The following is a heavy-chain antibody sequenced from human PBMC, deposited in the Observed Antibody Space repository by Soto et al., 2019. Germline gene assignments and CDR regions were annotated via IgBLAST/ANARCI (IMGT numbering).Heavy chain of an antibody. Sequence: EVQLLESGGGLVQPGGSLRLSCGASGFTFSVNAMTWVRQAPGKGLEWVSSISDDGDSTYYADSVKGRFTISRDNSKNTLFLQMSSLGAEDTAVYYCAKSLSTAVNYGLDVWGQGTSVTVSS. D-gene: IGHD2-2*01. V-gene: IGHV3-23*01. CDR1: GFTFSVNA. CDR2: ISDDGDST. J-gene: IGHJ6*02. CDR3: AKSLSTAVNYGLDV.